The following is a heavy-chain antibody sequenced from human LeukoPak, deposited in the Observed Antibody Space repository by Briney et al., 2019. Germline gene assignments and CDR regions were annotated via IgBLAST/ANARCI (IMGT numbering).Heavy chain of an antibody. V-gene: IGHV4-59*08. CDR1: GGSISSCY. Sequence: SETLSLTCTVSGGSISSCYWSWIRQPPGKGLEWIGCIYYSGSTNYNPSLKSRVTISVDTSKNQFSLKLSSVTAADTAVYYCARHSPYYYDSSGFDYWGQGTLVTVSS. J-gene: IGHJ4*02. D-gene: IGHD3-22*01. CDR3: ARHSPYYYDSSGFDY. CDR2: IYYSGST.